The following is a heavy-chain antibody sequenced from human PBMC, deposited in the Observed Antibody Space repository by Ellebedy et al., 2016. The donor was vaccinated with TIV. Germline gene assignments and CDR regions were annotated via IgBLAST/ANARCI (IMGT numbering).Heavy chain of an antibody. CDR2: IYPGDSDT. V-gene: IGHV5-51*01. Sequence: GESLKISXTGSGYSFTSYWIGWVRQMPGKGLEWMGIIYPGDSDTRYSPSFQGQVTISADKSISTAYLQWSSLKASDTAMYYCARHYNSIAAAGDAFDIWGQGTMVTVSS. J-gene: IGHJ3*02. CDR3: ARHYNSIAAAGDAFDI. CDR1: GYSFTSYW. D-gene: IGHD6-6*01.